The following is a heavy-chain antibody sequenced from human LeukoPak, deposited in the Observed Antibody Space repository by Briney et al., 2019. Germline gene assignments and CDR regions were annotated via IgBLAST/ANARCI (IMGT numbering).Heavy chain of an antibody. V-gene: IGHV4-31*03. CDR3: ATDNSYGSGSYYT. J-gene: IGHJ4*02. Sequence: PSETLSLTCTVSGGSISSGGYYWSWIRQHPGKGLEWIGHIYYSGSTYYNPSLKSRVTISVDTSKNQFSLKLSSATAADTAVYYCATDNSYGSGSYYTWCQGTLVTVSS. CDR2: IYYSGST. D-gene: IGHD3-10*01. CDR1: GGSISSGGYY.